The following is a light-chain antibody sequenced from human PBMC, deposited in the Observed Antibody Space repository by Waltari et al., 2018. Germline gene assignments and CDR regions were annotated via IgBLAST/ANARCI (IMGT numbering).Light chain of an antibody. CDR3: CSFAGSTTWV. J-gene: IGLJ3*02. CDR2: EGN. V-gene: IGLV2-23*01. CDR1: SSDVGGYNL. Sequence: QSALTQPASVSGSPGQSITIPCTGTSSDVGGYNLVSWYQQHPGKAPKLIIYEGNKWPSGVSHRFSGSKSGNTASLTISGLQAEDEADYYCCSFAGSTTWVFGGGTTLTVL.